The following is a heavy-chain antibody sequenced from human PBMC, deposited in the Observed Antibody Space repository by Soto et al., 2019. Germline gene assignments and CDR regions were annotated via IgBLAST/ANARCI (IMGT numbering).Heavy chain of an antibody. CDR1: GFTFSSYA. Sequence: GGSLRLSCAAFGFTFSSYAMSWVRQAPGKGLEWVSAISGSGGSTYYADSVKGRFTISRDNSKNTLYLQMNSLRAEDTAVYYCARGYSYDYYAMDVWGQGTTVTVSS. CDR2: ISGSGGST. D-gene: IGHD5-18*01. CDR3: ARGYSYDYYAMDV. V-gene: IGHV3-23*01. J-gene: IGHJ6*02.